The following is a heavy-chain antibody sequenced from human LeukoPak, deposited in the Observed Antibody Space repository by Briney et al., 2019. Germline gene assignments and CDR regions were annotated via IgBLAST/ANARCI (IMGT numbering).Heavy chain of an antibody. V-gene: IGHV3-7*01. CDR2: IKQDGSEK. J-gene: IGHJ4*02. CDR1: GFTFSSYW. CDR3: ASERAFDY. Sequence: PGGSLRLSCAASGFTFSSYWMSWVGQAPGRGLEWGANIKQDGSEKYYVDSVKGRFTISRDNAKNSLFLQMNSLRAEDTAIYYCASERAFDYWGQGTLVTVSS.